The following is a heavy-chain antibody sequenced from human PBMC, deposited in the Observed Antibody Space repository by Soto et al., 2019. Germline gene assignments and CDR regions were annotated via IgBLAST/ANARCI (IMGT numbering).Heavy chain of an antibody. Sequence: ASVKVSCKASGYTFTSYYMHWVRQAPGQGLEWMGIINPSGGSTSYAQKFQGRVTMTRDTSTSTVYMELSSLRSEDTAVYYCARDREEDYYDSSGISYGAFDIWGQGTMVTVSS. CDR2: INPSGGST. D-gene: IGHD3-22*01. V-gene: IGHV1-46*01. J-gene: IGHJ3*02. CDR3: ARDREEDYYDSSGISYGAFDI. CDR1: GYTFTSYY.